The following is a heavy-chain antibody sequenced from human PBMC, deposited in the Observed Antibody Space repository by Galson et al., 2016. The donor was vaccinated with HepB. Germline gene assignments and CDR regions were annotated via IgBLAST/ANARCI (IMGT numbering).Heavy chain of an antibody. J-gene: IGHJ4*02. CDR3: ASEATILAPTLDY. CDR1: GFTFSTYG. CDR2: IWYDGSNK. V-gene: IGHV3-33*01. Sequence: SLRLSCAASGFTFSTYGMHWVRQAPGKGLEGVAVIWYDGSNKYYADSGKGRFTISRDNSKNTLYLQMTSLRAEDTAVYYCASEATILAPTLDYWGQGTLVIVSS. D-gene: IGHD5-12*01.